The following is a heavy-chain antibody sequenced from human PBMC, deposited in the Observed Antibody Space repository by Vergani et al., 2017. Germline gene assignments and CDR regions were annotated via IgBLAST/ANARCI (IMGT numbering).Heavy chain of an antibody. J-gene: IGHJ6*03. V-gene: IGHV5-51*01. Sequence: EVQLVQSGAEVKKPGESLKISCKGSGYSFTSYWIGWVRPMPGKGLEWMGIISPGDSDTRYSPAFQGQVTIPADKSISTAYLQGSSLKASDTAMYYCARHDYSNLGWGLGYYYMDVWGKGTTVTVSS. CDR2: ISPGDSDT. CDR1: GYSFTSYW. CDR3: ARHDYSNLGWGLGYYYMDV. D-gene: IGHD4-11*01.